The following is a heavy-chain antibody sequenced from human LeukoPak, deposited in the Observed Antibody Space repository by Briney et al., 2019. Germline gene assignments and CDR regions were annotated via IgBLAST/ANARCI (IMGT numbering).Heavy chain of an antibody. CDR3: ARLSSGGSCFDY. Sequence: GRSLRLSCAASGFTFSSYSMNWVRQAPGKGLEWVSSITSSSGYIYYADSMKGRFTISRDNAKNSLYLQMNSLRAEDTAVYYCARLSSGGSCFDYWGQGTLVTVSS. D-gene: IGHD2-15*01. J-gene: IGHJ4*02. CDR2: ITSSSGYI. CDR1: GFTFSSYS. V-gene: IGHV3-21*01.